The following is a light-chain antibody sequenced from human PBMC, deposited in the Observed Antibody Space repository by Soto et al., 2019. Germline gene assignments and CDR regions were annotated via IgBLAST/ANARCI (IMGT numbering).Light chain of an antibody. CDR2: GAS. CDR1: QSVSSN. V-gene: IGKV3-15*01. J-gene: IGKJ1*01. Sequence: EIVMTQSPATLSASPGERDTLSCRASQSVSSNLAWYQQKHGQXPRXXIYGASTRATGIPARFSGSGSGTELTITISSLQSEDCEVYYCQQYNNWPRTFGQGTKVDIK. CDR3: QQYNNWPRT.